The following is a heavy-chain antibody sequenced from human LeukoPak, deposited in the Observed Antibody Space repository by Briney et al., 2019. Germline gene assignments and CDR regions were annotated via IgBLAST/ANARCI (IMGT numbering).Heavy chain of an antibody. V-gene: IGHV5-51*01. CDR1: GYSFTSYW. D-gene: IGHD4-23*01. Sequence: GESLKISCKGSGYSFTSYWIGWVRQMPGKGLEWMGIVYPGDPEIIYSPSFQGQVTISADKSISTAYLQWSSLNASDTGIYYCARRQTPDYWGQGTLVAVSS. J-gene: IGHJ4*02. CDR3: ARRQTPDY. CDR2: VYPGDPEI.